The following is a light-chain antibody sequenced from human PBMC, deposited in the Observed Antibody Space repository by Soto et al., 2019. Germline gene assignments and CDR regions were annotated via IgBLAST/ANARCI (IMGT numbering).Light chain of an antibody. Sequence: EXXMTQSPATLSXSPGERATLSCWAXQXXXXXLAWYQQKPGQAPRLLIYGASTRATGIPARFSGSGSGTESTLSISSLQSEDSAVYYCQQYNNWPPITFGQGTRLEIK. CDR3: QQYNNWPPIT. J-gene: IGKJ5*01. CDR2: GAS. CDR1: QXXXXX. V-gene: IGKV3D-15*01.